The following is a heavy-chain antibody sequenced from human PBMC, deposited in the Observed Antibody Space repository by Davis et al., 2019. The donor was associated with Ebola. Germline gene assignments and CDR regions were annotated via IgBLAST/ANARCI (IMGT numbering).Heavy chain of an antibody. V-gene: IGHV1-69*08. CDR2: IIPILGKA. D-gene: IGHD2/OR15-2a*01. J-gene: IGHJ5*02. CDR3: ARGSPIEISVFDP. Sequence: AASVKVSCKASGGTFSSYSIHWLRQAPGQGPEWMGRIIPILGKADYVQKFQGRVTITADKSTSTVYMELSSLTSEDTAVYYCARGSPIEISVFDPWGQGTLVTVSS. CDR1: GGTFSSYS.